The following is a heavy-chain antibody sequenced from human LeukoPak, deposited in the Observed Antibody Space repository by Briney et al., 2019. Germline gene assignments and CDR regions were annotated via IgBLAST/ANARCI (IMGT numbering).Heavy chain of an antibody. Sequence: GGSLRLSCAASGFTSSSYSMNWVRQAPGKGLEWVSSISRSSYIYYADSVKGRFSISRDNAKNSLYLQMNSLGAEDTAVYYCARGGCSSTSCLFDCWGQGTLVTVSS. CDR1: GFTSSSYS. V-gene: IGHV3-21*01. D-gene: IGHD2-2*01. CDR2: ISRSSYI. CDR3: ARGGCSSTSCLFDC. J-gene: IGHJ4*02.